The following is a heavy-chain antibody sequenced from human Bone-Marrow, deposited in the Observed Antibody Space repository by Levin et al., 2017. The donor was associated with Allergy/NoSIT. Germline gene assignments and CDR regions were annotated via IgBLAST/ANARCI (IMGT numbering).Heavy chain of an antibody. D-gene: IGHD2-15*01. V-gene: IGHV3-11*01. CDR2: IPTSGSTI. J-gene: IGHJ3*01. CDR1: GFIFTDYY. Sequence: GGSLRLSCTASGFIFTDYYMSWIRQAPGKGLEWVSYIPTSGSTIYYADSVKGRFTISRDNGKNSLYLQMNSLRAEDTAMYYCARDRGGGSDGWSSSDLWGRGTMVIVSS. CDR3: ARDRGGGSDGWSSSDL.